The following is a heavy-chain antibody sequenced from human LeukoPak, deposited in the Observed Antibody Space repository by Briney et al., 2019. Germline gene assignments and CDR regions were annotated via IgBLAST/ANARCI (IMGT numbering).Heavy chain of an antibody. J-gene: IGHJ4*02. CDR3: ARDLGNSGRFDY. CDR1: GFTVSSNY. Sequence: GGSLRLSCAASGFTVSSNYMSWVRQAPGKGLEWVSVIYSGGSTYYADSLKGRFTISRDNTKNTLYLQMNSLSAEDTALYYCARDLGNSGRFDYWGQGTLVTVSS. D-gene: IGHD4-23*01. V-gene: IGHV3-53*01. CDR2: IYSGGST.